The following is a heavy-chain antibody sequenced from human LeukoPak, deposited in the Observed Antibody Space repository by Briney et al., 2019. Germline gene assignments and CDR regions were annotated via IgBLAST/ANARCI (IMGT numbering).Heavy chain of an antibody. CDR1: GYTFTGYY. V-gene: IGHV1-2*06. J-gene: IGHJ4*02. D-gene: IGHD3-22*01. CDR3: ARRSFYDSSGYYYVELDY. CDR2: INPNSGGT. Sequence: ASVKVSCKASGYTFTGYYMHWVRQAPGQGLEWMGRINPNSGGTNYAQKFQGRVTMTRDTSISTAYMELSRLRSDDTAVYYCARRSFYDSSGYYYVELDYWGQGTLVTVSS.